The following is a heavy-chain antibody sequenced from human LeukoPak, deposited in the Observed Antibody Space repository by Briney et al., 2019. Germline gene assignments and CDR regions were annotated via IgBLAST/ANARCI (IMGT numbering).Heavy chain of an antibody. Sequence: PGRSLRLSCAASGFTFSSYAMQWVRQAPGKGLEWVAVIWYDGSNKYYADSVKGRFTISRDNSKNTLYLQMNSLRAEDTAVYYCARDIGTYSSSSGFDYWGQGTLVTVSS. CDR3: ARDIGTYSSSSGFDY. J-gene: IGHJ4*02. CDR1: GFTFSSYA. V-gene: IGHV3-33*08. D-gene: IGHD6-6*01. CDR2: IWYDGSNK.